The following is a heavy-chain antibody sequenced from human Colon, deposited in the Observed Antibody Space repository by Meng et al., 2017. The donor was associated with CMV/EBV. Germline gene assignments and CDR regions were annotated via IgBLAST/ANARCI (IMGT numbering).Heavy chain of an antibody. CDR1: GSSFSNSW. Sequence: GGSLRLSCAASGSSFSNSWMIWVRRAPGKGLEWVAKTNEDGSDKYYVDSVKGRFTIFRDNAKNSVYLQMNSLGAEGTAVYYCASTGPLYGLYSCYWGQGTLVTVSS. CDR2: TNEDGSDK. D-gene: IGHD2-8*01. J-gene: IGHJ4*02. V-gene: IGHV3-7*01. CDR3: ASTGPLYGLYSCY.